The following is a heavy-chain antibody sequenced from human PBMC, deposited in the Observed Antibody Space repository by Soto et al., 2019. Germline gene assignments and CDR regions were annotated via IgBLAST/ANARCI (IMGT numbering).Heavy chain of an antibody. CDR1: GGSISSSSSY. Sequence: SETLSLTCTVSGGSISSSSSYWGCIRQPPGKGLEWIGSIYYSGSTYYNPSLKSRVTISVDTSKIQFSLKLTSVTAADTAVSYCARHPPGAGARDYWGQGTLVTVSS. CDR3: ARHPPGAGARDY. J-gene: IGHJ4*02. D-gene: IGHD6-13*01. V-gene: IGHV4-39*01. CDR2: IYYSGST.